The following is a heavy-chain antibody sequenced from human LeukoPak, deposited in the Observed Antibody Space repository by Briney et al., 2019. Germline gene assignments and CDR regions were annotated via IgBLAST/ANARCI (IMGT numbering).Heavy chain of an antibody. J-gene: IGHJ4*02. Sequence: GGSLRLSCAASGFTFSSYSMNWVRQAPGKGLEWVSSISSSSSYIYYADSVKGRFTISRDNAKNSLYLQMNSLRAEDTAVYYCARDYGSSSWSNYFDYWGQGTLVTVSS. V-gene: IGHV3-21*01. CDR2: ISSSSSYI. CDR1: GFTFSSYS. D-gene: IGHD6-13*01. CDR3: ARDYGSSSWSNYFDY.